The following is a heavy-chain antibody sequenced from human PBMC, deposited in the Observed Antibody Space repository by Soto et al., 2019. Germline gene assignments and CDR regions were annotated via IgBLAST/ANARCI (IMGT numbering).Heavy chain of an antibody. V-gene: IGHV3-30*18. CDR3: AKDHLTMAVTTVGC. Sequence: QVQLVESGGGVVQPGRSLRLSCAASGFTFSNYGMHWVRQAPGKGLEWVAVISYHGSDKYYADSVKGRFTISRDNSKNTLYLQMDSLRAEDTAVYYCAKDHLTMAVTTVGCWGEGALVTVSS. D-gene: IGHD4-17*01. J-gene: IGHJ4*02. CDR1: GFTFSNYG. CDR2: ISYHGSDK.